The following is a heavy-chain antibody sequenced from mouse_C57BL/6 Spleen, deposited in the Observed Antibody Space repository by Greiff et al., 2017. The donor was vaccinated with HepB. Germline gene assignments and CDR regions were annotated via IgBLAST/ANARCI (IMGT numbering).Heavy chain of an antibody. V-gene: IGHV1-82*01. CDR2: IYPGDGDT. D-gene: IGHD1-1*01. Sequence: VKLVESGPELVTPGASVKISCKASGYAFSSSWMNWVKQRPGKGLEWIGRIYPGDGDTNYNGKFKGKATLTADKSSSTAYMQLSSLTSEDSAVYFCARGITTVEVDYWGQGTTLTVSS. J-gene: IGHJ2*01. CDR1: GYAFSSSW. CDR3: ARGITTVEVDY.